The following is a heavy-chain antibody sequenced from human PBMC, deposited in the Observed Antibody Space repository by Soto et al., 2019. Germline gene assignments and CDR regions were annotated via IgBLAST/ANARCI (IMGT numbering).Heavy chain of an antibody. CDR3: AREESGLFDY. Sequence: QVQLQESGPGLVKPSQTLSLTCTVSGDSLSRADYCWSWIRQALGKGLEWIGYICYSGSTYHNPSLKSRTSMSVDTSKKQFSLTLTSVTAADTAVYYCAREESGLFDYWGQGRLVTVSS. D-gene: IGHD5-12*01. CDR1: GDSLSRADYC. J-gene: IGHJ4*02. V-gene: IGHV4-30-4*08. CDR2: ICYSGST.